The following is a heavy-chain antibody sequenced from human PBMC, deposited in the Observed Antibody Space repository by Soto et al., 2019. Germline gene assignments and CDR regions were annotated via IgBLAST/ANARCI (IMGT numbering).Heavy chain of an antibody. V-gene: IGHV4-61*01. D-gene: IGHD1-20*01. CDR1: GASVSSGSDY. CDR3: ARDRGDNSGVFDI. CDR2: MYDSGST. J-gene: IGHJ3*02. Sequence: QVQLQESGPGLVKPSETLSLTCTVSGASVSSGSDYWNWIRQPPGKGLEWIGYMYDSGSTNYSPPLKSRVTLSVDMSKSQFSLKLRSVTAADTAVYYCARDRGDNSGVFDIWGQGTTVTVSS.